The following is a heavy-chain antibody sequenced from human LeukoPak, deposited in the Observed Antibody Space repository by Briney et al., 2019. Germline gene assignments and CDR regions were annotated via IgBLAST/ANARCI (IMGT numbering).Heavy chain of an antibody. V-gene: IGHV4-59*01. D-gene: IGHD6-13*01. J-gene: IGHJ5*02. Sequence: PSETLSLTCTVSGGSISSYYWSWVRQPPGKGLEWIGHIYDTGNTNYNPSLKSRVTISVDTSKNQFSLKLSSVTAADTAVYYCARGGYSSSWSWFDPWGQGTLVTVSS. CDR2: IYDTGNT. CDR1: GGSISSYY. CDR3: ARGGYSSSWSWFDP.